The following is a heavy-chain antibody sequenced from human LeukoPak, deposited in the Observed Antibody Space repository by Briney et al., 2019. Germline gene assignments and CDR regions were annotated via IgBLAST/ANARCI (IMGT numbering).Heavy chain of an antibody. J-gene: IGHJ3*02. CDR2: IYPGDSDT. CDR1: GYSFTSYW. CDR3: ARQMATSRDAFDI. Sequence: GESLKISCKGSGYSFTSYWIGWVRQVPGKGLEWMGIIYPGDSDTRYSPSFQGQVTISADKSISTASLQWSSLKASDTAMYYCARQMATSRDAFDIWGQGTMVTVSS. D-gene: IGHD2-2*01. V-gene: IGHV5-51*01.